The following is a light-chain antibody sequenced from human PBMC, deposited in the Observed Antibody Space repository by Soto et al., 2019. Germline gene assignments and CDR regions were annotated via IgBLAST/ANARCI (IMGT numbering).Light chain of an antibody. V-gene: IGKV3-15*01. CDR1: QSVSGN. Sequence: EIVMTQSPATLSVSPGERATLSCRASQSVSGNLAWYQQKPGQAPRLLIYGASTRATGIPARFSGSGSGTEYTLTISSLQSDDGAVYDCQQYNNWPPITFGQGTKLEIK. CDR3: QQYNNWPPIT. J-gene: IGKJ2*01. CDR2: GAS.